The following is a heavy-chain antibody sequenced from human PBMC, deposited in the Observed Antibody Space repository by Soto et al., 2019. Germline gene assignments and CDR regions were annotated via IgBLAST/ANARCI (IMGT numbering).Heavy chain of an antibody. V-gene: IGHV3-23*01. Sequence: GGSLRLSCAASGFTFSSYAMSWVRQAPGKGLEWVSSISGSGDRIYHADSVKGRFTISRDNPKNTLYLEVNSLRAGDTAVYYCAKDRDYYYMDVWGKGTTVTVSS. CDR3: AKDRDYYYMDV. CDR2: ISGSGDRI. CDR1: GFTFSSYA. J-gene: IGHJ6*03.